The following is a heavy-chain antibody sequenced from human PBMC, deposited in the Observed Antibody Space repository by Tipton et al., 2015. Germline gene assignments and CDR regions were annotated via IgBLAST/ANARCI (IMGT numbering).Heavy chain of an antibody. CDR1: GDTFSRCA. V-gene: IGHV1-69*01. J-gene: IGHJ6*02. Sequence: QSGAEVKKPGSSVKVSCKASGDTFSRCAISWVRQAPGQGLEWMGGTVPILGTANYGQKFQGRVTITADESTSTAYMELSSLRSEDTAVYYCARDVMITFGGVMDVWGQGTTVTVSS. CDR2: TVPILGTA. D-gene: IGHD3-16*01. CDR3: ARDVMITFGGVMDV.